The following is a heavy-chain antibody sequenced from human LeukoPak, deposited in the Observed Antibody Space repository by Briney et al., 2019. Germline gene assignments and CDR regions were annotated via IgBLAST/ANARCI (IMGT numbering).Heavy chain of an antibody. D-gene: IGHD3-10*01. CDR1: DFSFITYA. CDR3: ARDSSMLRGPLVIYYFDC. CDR2: ISGGGDAT. J-gene: IGHJ4*02. V-gene: IGHV3-23*01. Sequence: PGGSLRLSCAASDFSFITYAMSWVRQAPGKGLEWVSTISGGGDATYYADSVKGRFTISRDNSKNTLYLQMNRLRVEDTAVYYCARDSSMLRGPLVIYYFDCWGQGTLVTVSS.